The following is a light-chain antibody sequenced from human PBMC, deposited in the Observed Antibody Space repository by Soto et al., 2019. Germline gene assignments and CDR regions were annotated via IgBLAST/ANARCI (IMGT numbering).Light chain of an antibody. Sequence: AIQMTQSPPSLSASVGDRVILTCRASQDIRNELGWYQQKPGKAPKLLIHATSNLQDGVPLRLSGSGSGTDFTLTISSLQPEDFVTYYCLQDHSYPRTFGQGTRVEIK. CDR2: ATS. J-gene: IGKJ1*01. CDR1: QDIRNE. V-gene: IGKV1-6*01. CDR3: LQDHSYPRT.